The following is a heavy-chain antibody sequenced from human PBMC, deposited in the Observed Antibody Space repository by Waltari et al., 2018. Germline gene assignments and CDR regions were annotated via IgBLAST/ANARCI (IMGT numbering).Heavy chain of an antibody. CDR1: GGTFGSYG. J-gene: IGHJ4*02. CDR2: IIPSLGTA. CDR3: ASGHGRVVYYFDY. V-gene: IGHV1-69*08. D-gene: IGHD2-15*01. Sequence: QVQLVQSGAEGKKPGSSVTVSCKASGGTFGSYGISGVRQTPGQGLGWMGRIIPSLGTANYAQKFQGRVTITADKSTSTAYMELSSLRSEDTAVYYCASGHGRVVYYFDYWGQGTLVTVSS.